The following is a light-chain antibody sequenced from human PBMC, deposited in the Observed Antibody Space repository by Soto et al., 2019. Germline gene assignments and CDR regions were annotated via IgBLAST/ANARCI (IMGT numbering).Light chain of an antibody. V-gene: IGKV1-5*01. CDR3: QQYSRYYT. J-gene: IGKJ2*01. CDR2: DAS. Sequence: DIQMTQSPLSLSASVGDRVTITCRASQSIRSWLAWYQQRPGRAPKLLIYDASSLESGVPSRFSGSGSGTEFTLTISSLQPDDFATYYCQQYSRYYTFGQGTKLEIK. CDR1: QSIRSW.